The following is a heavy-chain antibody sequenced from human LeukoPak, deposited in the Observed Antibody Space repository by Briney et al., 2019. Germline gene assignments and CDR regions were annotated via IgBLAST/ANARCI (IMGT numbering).Heavy chain of an antibody. CDR1: GFTFSSYG. CDR2: ISSSSSTI. Sequence: PGRSLRLSCAASGFTFSSYGMHWVRQAPGKGLEWVSYISSSSSTIYYADSVKGRFTISRDNAKNSLYLQMNSLRDEDTAVYYCARERDSSSWPNWFDPWGQGTLVTVSS. D-gene: IGHD6-13*01. CDR3: ARERDSSSWPNWFDP. V-gene: IGHV3-48*02. J-gene: IGHJ5*02.